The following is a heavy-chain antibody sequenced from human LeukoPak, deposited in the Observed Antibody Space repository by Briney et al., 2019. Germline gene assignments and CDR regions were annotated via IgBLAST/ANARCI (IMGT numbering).Heavy chain of an antibody. J-gene: IGHJ6*02. V-gene: IGHV3-9*01. D-gene: IGHD1-26*01. CDR1: GFTFDDYA. CDR3: AKDFHSGSYLFYGMDV. Sequence: PGRSLRLSCAASGFTFDDYAMHWVRQAPGKGLEWVSGISWNSGSIGYADSVKGRFTISRDNAKNSLYLQMNSLRAEDTALYYCAKDFHSGSYLFYGMDVWGQGTTVTVSS. CDR2: ISWNSGSI.